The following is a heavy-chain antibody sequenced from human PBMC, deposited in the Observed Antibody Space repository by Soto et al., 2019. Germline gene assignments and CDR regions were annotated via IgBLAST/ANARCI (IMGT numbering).Heavy chain of an antibody. CDR2: TSRSAGNT. V-gene: IGHV3-21*01. CDR1: GAPFCSYS. Sequence: SXRLSCSSSGAPFCSYSMNWFRRARGKGLEWVSSTSRSAGNTYYADSVKGRFTISRDNAKNSMYLQMNSLRAEDTAVYYCARDQVPGLDAFDIWGQGTMVTVSS. CDR3: ARDQVPGLDAFDI. J-gene: IGHJ3*02.